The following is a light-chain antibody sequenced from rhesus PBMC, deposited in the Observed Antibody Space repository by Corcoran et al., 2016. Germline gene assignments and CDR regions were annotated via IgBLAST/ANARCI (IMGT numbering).Light chain of an antibody. V-gene: IGKV1-28*03. CDR3: LQHNSYPRT. CDR2: DAS. J-gene: IGKJ4*01. Sequence: DIQMTQSPSSLSASVGDTVTITCRASQGISSYLNWFQQKPGKAPKLLIYDASSVESGVPSRFSGSGSGTDFNLTISSLQPEDFAAYYFLQHNSYPRTFGGGTKVEVK. CDR1: QGISSY.